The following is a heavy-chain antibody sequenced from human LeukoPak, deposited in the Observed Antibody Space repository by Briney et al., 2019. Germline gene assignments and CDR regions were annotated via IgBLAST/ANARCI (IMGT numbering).Heavy chain of an antibody. CDR1: GFTFSNYP. J-gene: IGHJ4*02. CDR2: ISESGDVT. D-gene: IGHD6-6*01. Sequence: GGSLRLSCEASGFTFSNYPMSWVRQAPGRGLEWVSVISESGDVTHYADAMKGRFTIFRDNAKNTLNLQMNSLRAEDTAIYYCARDSSHYLGSSDYWGQGTLVTVSS. CDR3: ARDSSHYLGSSDY. V-gene: IGHV3-23*01.